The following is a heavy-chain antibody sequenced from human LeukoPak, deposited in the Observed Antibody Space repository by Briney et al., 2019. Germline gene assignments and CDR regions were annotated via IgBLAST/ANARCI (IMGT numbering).Heavy chain of an antibody. D-gene: IGHD3-10*01. CDR1: GFTFSSYG. J-gene: IGHJ4*02. CDR3: ARRCYYGSGSYEDYFDY. CDR2: IWYDGSNK. V-gene: IGHV3-33*01. Sequence: GGSLRLSCAASGFTFSSYGMHWVRQAPGKGLEWVVVIWYDGSNKYYADSVKGRFTISRDNSKNTLYLQMNSLRAEDTAVYYCARRCYYGSGSYEDYFDYWGQGTLVTVSS.